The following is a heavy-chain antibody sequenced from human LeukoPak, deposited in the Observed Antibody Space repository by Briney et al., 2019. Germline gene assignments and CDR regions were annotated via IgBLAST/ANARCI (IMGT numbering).Heavy chain of an antibody. Sequence: GGSLRLSCAASGFTFSSYAMSWVRQAPGKGLEWVSVIYSGGSTYYADSVKGRFTISRDNSKNTLYLQMNSLRAEDTAVYYCASPYGDPILYGMDVWGQGTTVTVSS. CDR1: GFTFSSYA. J-gene: IGHJ6*02. CDR3: ASPYGDPILYGMDV. V-gene: IGHV3-66*01. D-gene: IGHD4-17*01. CDR2: IYSGGST.